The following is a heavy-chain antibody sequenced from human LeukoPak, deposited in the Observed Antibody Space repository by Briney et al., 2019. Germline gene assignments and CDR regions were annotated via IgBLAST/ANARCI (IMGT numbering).Heavy chain of an antibody. CDR2: IHSSGTT. CDR3: ARHYASGTYPLDY. J-gene: IGHJ4*02. D-gene: IGHD3-10*01. V-gene: IGHV4-59*01. Sequence: KPSEALSLTCTVSGGSISSYYWSWFRQPPGRRLEWIGYIHSSGTTNYNPSLKSRLTLSVDTSQNQFSLRLTSVSPADTAVYYCARHYASGTYPLDYWPRGTLVSVSS. CDR1: GGSISSYY.